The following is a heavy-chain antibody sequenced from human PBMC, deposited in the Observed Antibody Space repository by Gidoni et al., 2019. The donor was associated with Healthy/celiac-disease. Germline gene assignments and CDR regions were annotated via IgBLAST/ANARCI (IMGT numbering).Heavy chain of an antibody. D-gene: IGHD6-19*01. J-gene: IGHJ4*02. CDR2: ISGSGGST. CDR1: GFTFSSSA. Sequence: EVQLLESGGGLVQPGGSLSLSCPASGFTFSSSAMRWVRQAPGKGLEGVSAISGSGGSTYYADSVKGRFTISRDNSKNTLYLQMNSLRAEDTAVYYCAKDSLDGGGWYFSSVGYWGQGTLVTVSS. CDR3: AKDSLDGGGWYFSSVGY. V-gene: IGHV3-23*01.